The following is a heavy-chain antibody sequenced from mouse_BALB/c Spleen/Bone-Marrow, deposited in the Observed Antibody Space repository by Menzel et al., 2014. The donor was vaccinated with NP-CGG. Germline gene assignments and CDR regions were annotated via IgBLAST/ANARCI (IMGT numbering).Heavy chain of an antibody. CDR3: GRDGSSHYAMDY. Sequence: EVKLVESGGGLVKPGGSLKLSCAASGFTFSSYAMSWVRQTPEKRLEWVASISSGGSTYYPDSVKGRFTISRDNARNILYLQGMSLRSEDTAMYYCGRDGSSHYAMDYWGQGTSVTVSS. CDR1: GFTFSSYA. D-gene: IGHD1-1*01. V-gene: IGHV5-6-5*01. J-gene: IGHJ4*01. CDR2: ISSGGST.